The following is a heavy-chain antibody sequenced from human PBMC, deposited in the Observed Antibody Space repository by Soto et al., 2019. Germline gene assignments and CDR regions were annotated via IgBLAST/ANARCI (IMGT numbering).Heavy chain of an antibody. CDR1: GTSISSTYW. D-gene: IGHD2-21*01. V-gene: IGHV4-4*02. CDR2: IYHNGIT. Sequence: QVELKQSGPGLVRPSGTLSLTCRVSGTSISSTYWWTWVRQSPGKGLAWIGEIYHNGITKYNPSLTSRVSLSVDKSDNPFSLKLTSVTAADTAVYYCATVPPRIVVVLAEFPTWGQGTLVTVS. J-gene: IGHJ4*02. CDR3: ATVPPRIVVVLAEFPT.